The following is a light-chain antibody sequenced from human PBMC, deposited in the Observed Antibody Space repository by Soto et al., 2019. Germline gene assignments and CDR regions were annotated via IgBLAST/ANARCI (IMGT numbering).Light chain of an antibody. CDR3: RQHTSWLPTT. CDR2: AAS. CDR1: QSVSSS. V-gene: IGKV3-11*01. J-gene: IGKJ4*01. Sequence: LTQSPAPVSLSPGERATLSCRASQSVSSSLAWYHETHGRAPRLLISAASTRAPGVPPRFSGGGSGTEFTLPISSLVHEEDGIYYCRQHTSWLPTTFGGGTKVDIK.